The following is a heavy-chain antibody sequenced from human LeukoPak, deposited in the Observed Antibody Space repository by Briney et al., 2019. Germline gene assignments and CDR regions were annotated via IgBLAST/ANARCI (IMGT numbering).Heavy chain of an antibody. V-gene: IGHV4-59*08. CDR3: ARQPSGTAAFDI. Sequence: SETLPPTCAVSGGSISSYYWSWIRQSPGKGLEWIAYIYHSGNTNYNPSFKSRVTISVDTSKNQFSLKLTSVAAADTAIYYCARQPSGTAAFDIWGQGTMVTVSS. J-gene: IGHJ3*02. CDR1: GGSISSYY. CDR2: IYHSGNT. D-gene: IGHD1/OR15-1a*01.